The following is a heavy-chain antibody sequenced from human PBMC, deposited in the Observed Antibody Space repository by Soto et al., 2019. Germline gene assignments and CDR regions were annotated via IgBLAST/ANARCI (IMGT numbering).Heavy chain of an antibody. V-gene: IGHV4-39*07. CDR2: IYHSGST. D-gene: IGHD5-12*01. CDR1: GGSVSDLIYY. Sequence: PSETLSLTCTVSGGSVSDLIYYWSWIRQPPGKGLEWIGEIYHSGSTNYNPSLKSRVTISVDKSKNQFSLKLSSVTAADTAVYYCARGDSGYDPLDYWGQGTLVTVSS. J-gene: IGHJ4*02. CDR3: ARGDSGYDPLDY.